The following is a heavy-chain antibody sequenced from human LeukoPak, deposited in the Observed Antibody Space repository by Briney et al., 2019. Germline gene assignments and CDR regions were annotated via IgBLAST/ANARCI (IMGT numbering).Heavy chain of an antibody. CDR1: GYTFTGYY. V-gene: IGHV1-2*02. Sequence: GASVKVSCKASGYTFTGYYMHWVRQAPGQGLERMGWINPDSGGTNYAQKFQGRVTMTRDTSISTAYMELSRLRSDDTAVYYCARPVAGDGTAAAQFDYWGQRTLVTVSS. CDR2: INPDSGGT. J-gene: IGHJ4*02. CDR3: ARPVAGDGTAAAQFDY. D-gene: IGHD6-13*01.